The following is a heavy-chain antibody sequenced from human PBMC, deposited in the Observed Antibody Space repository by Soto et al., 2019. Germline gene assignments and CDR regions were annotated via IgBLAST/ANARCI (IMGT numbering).Heavy chain of an antibody. CDR2: ISGSGGST. D-gene: IGHD3-3*01. J-gene: IGHJ4*02. CDR3: AKDPGYDFWSGYYPYFDY. V-gene: IGHV3-23*01. Sequence: EVQLLESGGGLVQPGGSLRLSCAASGFTFISYAMSWVRQAPGKGLEWVSAISGSGGSTYYADSVKGRFTISRDNSKNTLYLQMNSLRAEDTAVYYCAKDPGYDFWSGYYPYFDYWGQGTLVTVSS. CDR1: GFTFISYA.